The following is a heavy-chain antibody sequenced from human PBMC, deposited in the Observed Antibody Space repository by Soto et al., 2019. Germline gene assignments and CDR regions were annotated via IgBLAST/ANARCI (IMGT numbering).Heavy chain of an antibody. CDR3: ARVRFGEWGYAMDV. CDR2: ISSTGGSI. J-gene: IGHJ6*02. V-gene: IGHV3-11*01. Sequence: VQLVESGGGLVKPGGSLRLSCAASGLTFSDSYLNWIRHAPGKGLEWLAYISSTGGSIFYAGSVKGRFTISRDNAKNSLYLQLSSLRAEDTAMYYCARVRFGEWGYAMDVWGQGTTVTVSS. CDR1: GLTFSDSY. D-gene: IGHD3-10*01.